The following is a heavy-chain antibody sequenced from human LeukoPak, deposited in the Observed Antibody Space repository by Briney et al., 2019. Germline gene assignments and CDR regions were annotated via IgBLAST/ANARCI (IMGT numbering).Heavy chain of an antibody. CDR3: ARGLSNNGIAADYYYYYYMDV. CDR2: INHSGST. D-gene: IGHD6-13*01. CDR1: GGSFCSYY. V-gene: IGHV4-34*01. Sequence: SETLSLTCAVYGGSFCSYYWSWIRQPPGKGLEWIGEINHSGSTNYNPSLKSRVTISVDTSKNQFSLKLSSVTAADTAVYYCARGLSNNGIAADYYYYYYMDVWGKGTTVTVSS. J-gene: IGHJ6*03.